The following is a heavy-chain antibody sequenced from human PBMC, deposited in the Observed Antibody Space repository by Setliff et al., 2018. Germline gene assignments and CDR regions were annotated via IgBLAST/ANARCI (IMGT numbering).Heavy chain of an antibody. J-gene: IGHJ6*03. D-gene: IGHD4-4*01. V-gene: IGHV4-31*03. CDR1: GGSISSGSYY. Sequence: PSETLSLTCTVSGGSISSGSYYWTRIRQHPGKGLEWIGYIYYIGSTYYNPSLKSRVTISVDTSQNQFSLRLSSVTAADTAVYYCARGTTNLNYYYYMDVWGKGTTVTSP. CDR3: ARGTTNLNYYYYMDV. CDR2: IYYIGST.